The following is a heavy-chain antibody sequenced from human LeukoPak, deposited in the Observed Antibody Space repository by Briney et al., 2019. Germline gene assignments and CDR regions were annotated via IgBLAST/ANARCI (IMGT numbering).Heavy chain of an antibody. CDR1: GFSFSNYW. V-gene: IGHV3-7*01. J-gene: IGHJ3*02. CDR3: ARKGAVAGRLNDAFDI. Sequence: GGSLRLSCAASGFSFSNYWMSWVRQAPGKGREWVANVKQDGSEKYYVDSVMGRFTISRDKPKNSLYIQMNSLRAEDTAVYYCARKGAVAGRLNDAFDIWGQGTMVTVSS. CDR2: VKQDGSEK. D-gene: IGHD6-19*01.